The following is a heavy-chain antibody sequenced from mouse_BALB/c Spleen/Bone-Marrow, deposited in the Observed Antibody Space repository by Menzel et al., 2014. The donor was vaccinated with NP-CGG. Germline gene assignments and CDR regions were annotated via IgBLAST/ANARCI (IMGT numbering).Heavy chain of an antibody. CDR2: IHPSDNET. V-gene: IGHV1-61*01. CDR1: GYSFTSYW. J-gene: IGHJ2*01. CDR3: ARRERTGMNY. D-gene: IGHD4-1*01. Sequence: QVQLKESGAELVRPGASVKLSCKASGYSFTSYWMNWVKQRPGQGLEWIGMIHPSDNETRLNQKFKDKATLTVDKSSSTAYMQLSSPTSEDSAVYYCARRERTGMNYWGQGTTLTVSS.